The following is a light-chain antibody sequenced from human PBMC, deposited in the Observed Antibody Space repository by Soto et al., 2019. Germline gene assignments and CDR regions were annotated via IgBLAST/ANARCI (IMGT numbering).Light chain of an antibody. CDR2: DNN. J-gene: IGLJ1*01. V-gene: IGLV1-40*01. Sequence: QSVLTQPPSVSGAPGQRVTISCTGSSSNIGAGYDVHWYQQLPGTAPKLLISDNNNRPSGVPDRFSGSKSGTSASLAITGLQAEDEADYYCQSYDSSLGGWVFGTGTKVTVL. CDR3: QSYDSSLGGWV. CDR1: SSNIGAGYD.